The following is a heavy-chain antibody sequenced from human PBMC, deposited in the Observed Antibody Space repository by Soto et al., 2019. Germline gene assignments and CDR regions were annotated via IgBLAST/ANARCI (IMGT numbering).Heavy chain of an antibody. CDR3: TGGPSTDILSGFDH. CDR2: ISGNSDTT. J-gene: IGHJ4*02. V-gene: IGHV3-23*01. Sequence: GGSLRLSCXASGFTFSTYAMSWVRQPPGKGLECVSSISGNSDTTAYTDSVKGRFAISRDNSKNTLYLQMNSLRAEDTAVYYCTGGPSTDILSGFDHWGQGTQVTVSS. CDR1: GFTFSTYA. D-gene: IGHD6-25*01.